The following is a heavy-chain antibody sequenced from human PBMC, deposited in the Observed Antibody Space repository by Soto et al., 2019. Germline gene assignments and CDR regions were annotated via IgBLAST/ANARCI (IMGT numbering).Heavy chain of an antibody. D-gene: IGHD5-18*01. Sequence: PGGSLRLSCAASGFTFSSYSMNWVRQAPGKGLEWVSYISSGSSTIYYADSVKGRFTISRDNAKNSLYLQMNSLRDEDTAVYYCARAGFAWIQLWNTFDPWGQGTLVTVSS. CDR2: ISSGSSTI. CDR1: GFTFSSYS. V-gene: IGHV3-48*02. J-gene: IGHJ5*02. CDR3: ARAGFAWIQLWNTFDP.